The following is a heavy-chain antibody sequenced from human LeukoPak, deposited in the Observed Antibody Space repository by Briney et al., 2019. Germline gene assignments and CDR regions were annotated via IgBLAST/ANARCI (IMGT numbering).Heavy chain of an antibody. CDR2: INSDGSST. J-gene: IGHJ4*02. D-gene: IGHD6-13*01. CDR3: AREHSSSWGFDY. CDR1: GFTFSSYW. Sequence: GGSLRLSCAASGFTFSSYWMHWVRQAPGKGLVWVSRINSDGSSTSYADSVKGRFTISRDNAKNTLYLQMNSLRAEDTAVYYCAREHSSSWGFDYWGQGTLVTVSS. V-gene: IGHV3-74*01.